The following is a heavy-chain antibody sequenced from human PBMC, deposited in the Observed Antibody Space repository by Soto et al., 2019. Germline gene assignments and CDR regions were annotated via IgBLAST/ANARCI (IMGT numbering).Heavy chain of an antibody. Sequence: GASVKVSCKASGYTFTGYYMHWVRQAPGQGLEWMGWINPNSGGTNYAQKFQGWVTMTRDTSISTAYMELSSVTAADTAVYYCARQASAAAGLAFDYWGQGTLVTVSS. D-gene: IGHD6-13*01. CDR3: ARQASAAAGLAFDY. V-gene: IGHV1-2*04. CDR2: INPNSGGT. CDR1: GYTFTGYY. J-gene: IGHJ4*02.